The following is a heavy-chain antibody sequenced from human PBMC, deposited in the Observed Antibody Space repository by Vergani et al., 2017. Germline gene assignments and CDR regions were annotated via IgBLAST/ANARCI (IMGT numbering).Heavy chain of an antibody. J-gene: IGHJ5*01. D-gene: IGHD3-10*01. CDR3: ARTSGRTITCHSKACWFDS. CDR1: GFSLSSGGMR. Sequence: QVTLKESGPALVKPTQTLTLTCSLSGFSLSSGGMRVSWIRQPPGKALEWLARIDWDNTKVYSSSLKSRLFISKDISKNEVVLTMTNMGPVDTATYSCARTSGRTITCHSKACWFDSWGQGILVTVSS. CDR2: IDWDNTK. V-gene: IGHV2-70*04.